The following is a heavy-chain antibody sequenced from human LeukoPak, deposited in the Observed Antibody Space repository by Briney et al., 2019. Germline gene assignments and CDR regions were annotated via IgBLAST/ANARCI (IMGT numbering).Heavy chain of an antibody. D-gene: IGHD3-22*01. V-gene: IGHV1-46*01. CDR1: GYTFTSYY. Sequence: ASVKVSCKASGYTFTSYYMHWVRQAPGQGLEWMGIINPSGGSTSYAQKFQGRVTMTRDTSTSTVYMELSSLRSEDTAVYYCARDGDGYYYDSSGSHDAFDIWGHGTMVTVSS. CDR3: ARDGDGYYYDSSGSHDAFDI. CDR2: INPSGGST. J-gene: IGHJ3*02.